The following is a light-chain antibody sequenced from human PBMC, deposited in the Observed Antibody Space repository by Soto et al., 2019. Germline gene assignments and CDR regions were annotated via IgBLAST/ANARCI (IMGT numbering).Light chain of an antibody. CDR1: QTIGNW. V-gene: IGKV1-5*03. Sequence: DIQMTQPPSTLSASVGDRVTITCRASQTIGNWLAWYQQKAGKAPKLLIYKASSLEGGVPSRFSGSGAGTEFTLTISSLQPDDFATYYCQQYNGTFGQGTKVEIK. CDR3: QQYNGT. CDR2: KAS. J-gene: IGKJ1*01.